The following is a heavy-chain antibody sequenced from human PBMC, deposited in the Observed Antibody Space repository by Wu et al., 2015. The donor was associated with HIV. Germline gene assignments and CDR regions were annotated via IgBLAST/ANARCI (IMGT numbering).Heavy chain of an antibody. CDR2: IIPFFGIA. D-gene: IGHD3-22*01. J-gene: IGHJ4*02. CDR1: GGTFSRFA. Sequence: QVQLVQSGAEVKKPGSSVKVSCTTSGGTFSRFAMTWVRQAPGQGLEWMGGIIPFFGIANYAQNFQGRVTITVDDSTSTAYMQLNSLRSEDTAVYYCARSYYYDRSGYYYFDYWGQGTLVTVSS. V-gene: IGHV1-69*12. CDR3: ARSYYYDRSGYYYFDY.